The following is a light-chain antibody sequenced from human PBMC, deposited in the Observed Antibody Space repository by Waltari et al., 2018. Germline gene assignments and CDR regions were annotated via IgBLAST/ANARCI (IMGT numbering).Light chain of an antibody. J-gene: IGKJ4*01. CDR1: QSVSSTY. V-gene: IGKV3-20*01. CDR3: QQYGTSTLT. Sequence: EIVLTQSPGTLSLSPGERATLSCRASQSVSSTYLAWYQQKPGQAPRLLIWRTSTRATGIPDRFSGSGSVTDFTLTISRLEPEDFAVYYCQQYGTSTLTFGGGTKVEIK. CDR2: RTS.